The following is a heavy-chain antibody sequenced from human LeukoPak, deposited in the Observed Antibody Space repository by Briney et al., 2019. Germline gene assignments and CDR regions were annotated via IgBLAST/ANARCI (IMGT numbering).Heavy chain of an antibody. CDR3: AKGPRYCSSTSCYRGDY. Sequence: PGGSLRLSCAASGFTFSNYAMPWVRQAPGKGLQWVSSISDSGTSTDYADSVKGRFTIARDNSKNTVYLQMNSLRAGDTAVYYCAKGPRYCSSTSCYRGDYWGQGTLVTVSS. D-gene: IGHD2-2*01. CDR1: GFTFSNYA. J-gene: IGHJ4*02. CDR2: ISDSGTST. V-gene: IGHV3-23*01.